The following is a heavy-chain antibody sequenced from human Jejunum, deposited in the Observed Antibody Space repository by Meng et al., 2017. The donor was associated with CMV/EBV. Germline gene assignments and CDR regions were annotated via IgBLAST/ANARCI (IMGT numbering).Heavy chain of an antibody. Sequence: CVASGFIFSNYYMSWVRQAPGKGLEWVANINQDGSKIFYMGSVKGRFPISRDNAKNSLYLQMNSLRAEDTAVYYCARGSGFLIDAWGPGTLVTVSS. CDR2: INQDGSKI. V-gene: IGHV3-7*01. CDR3: ARGSGFLIDA. CDR1: GFIFSNYY. J-gene: IGHJ5*02. D-gene: IGHD3-3*01.